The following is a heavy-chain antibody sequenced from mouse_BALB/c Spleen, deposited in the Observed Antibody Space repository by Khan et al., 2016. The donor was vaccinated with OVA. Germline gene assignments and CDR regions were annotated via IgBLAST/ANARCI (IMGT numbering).Heavy chain of an antibody. CDR3: ARRDYAMDY. CDR2: INPGSGGT. CDR1: GYAFTNYL. V-gene: IGHV1-54*03. J-gene: IGHJ4*01. Sequence: QIQLVQSGAELVRPGTSVKVSCKASGYAFTNYLIEWVKQRPGQGLEWIGVINPGSGGTNYNEKFKGKATLTAEKSSSTAYMQLSSLTSDDSAVYFCARRDYAMDYWGQGTSVTVSS.